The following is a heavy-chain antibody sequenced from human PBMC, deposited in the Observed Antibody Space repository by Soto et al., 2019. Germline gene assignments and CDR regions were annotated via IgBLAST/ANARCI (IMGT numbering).Heavy chain of an antibody. CDR1: GFTFDDYA. Sequence: EVQLVESGGGLVQPGRSLRLSCAASGFTFDDYAIHWVRQAPGKGLEWVSGINWNGDATGYADSVKGRFTISRDNAKNSLYLQMNSLTTEDTAVYYCANLPLYGSGFDCWGREPWSPSPQ. D-gene: IGHD3-10*01. J-gene: IGHJ4*02. V-gene: IGHV3-9*01. CDR3: ANLPLYGSGFDC. CDR2: INWNGDAT.